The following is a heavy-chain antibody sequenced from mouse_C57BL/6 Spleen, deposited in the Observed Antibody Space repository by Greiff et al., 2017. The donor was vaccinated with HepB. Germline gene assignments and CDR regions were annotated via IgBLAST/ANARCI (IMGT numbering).Heavy chain of an antibody. CDR2: ISDGGSYT. J-gene: IGHJ2*01. Sequence: EVKVVESGGGLVKPGGSLKLSCAASGFTFSSYAMSWVRQTPEKRLEWVATISDGGSYTYYPDNVKGRFTISRDNAKNNLYLQMSHLKSEDTAMYYCARSTTVVKGDYWGQGTTLTVSS. CDR3: ARSTTVVKGDY. D-gene: IGHD1-1*01. V-gene: IGHV5-4*03. CDR1: GFTFSSYA.